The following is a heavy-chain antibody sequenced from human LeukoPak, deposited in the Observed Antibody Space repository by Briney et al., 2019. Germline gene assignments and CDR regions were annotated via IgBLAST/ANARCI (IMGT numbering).Heavy chain of an antibody. CDR3: ARDAMVEDYGMDV. CDR2: IYHSGST. V-gene: IGHV4-30-2*01. J-gene: IGHJ6*02. Sequence: SQTLSLTSAVSGGSISSGGYSWSWIRQPPGKGLEWIGYIYHSGSTYYNPSLKSRVTISVDRSENQFSLKLSSVTAADTAVYYCARDAMVEDYGMDVWGQGTTVTVSS. CDR1: GGSISSGGYS. D-gene: IGHD5-18*01.